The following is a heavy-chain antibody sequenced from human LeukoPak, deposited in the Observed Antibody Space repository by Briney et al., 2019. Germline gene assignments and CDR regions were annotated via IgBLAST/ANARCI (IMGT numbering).Heavy chain of an antibody. Sequence: SETLSLTCTVSGGSISSYYWSWIRQPAGKGLEWIGRIYSTGSTNYNPSLKSRVTMSVDTSKNQFSLRLRSVTAADTAVYYCASQIASAGTAGFDFWGQGALVTVSS. V-gene: IGHV4-4*07. J-gene: IGHJ4*02. CDR2: IYSTGST. CDR1: GGSISSYY. CDR3: ASQIASAGTAGFDF. D-gene: IGHD6-13*01.